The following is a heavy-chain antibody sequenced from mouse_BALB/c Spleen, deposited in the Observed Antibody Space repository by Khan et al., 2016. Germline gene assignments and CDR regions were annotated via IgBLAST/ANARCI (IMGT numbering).Heavy chain of an antibody. V-gene: IGHV3-1*02. CDR3: ATIYAGDRYYFDY. Sequence: EVQLQESGPDLVKPSQSLSLTCTVTGYSIPSHYSWHWIRHFPGNKLEWMGYIHYSGSPNYNPSLKSRITITLDTSKNQFFLQLNSVTTADTATYYCATIYAGDRYYFDYWGQGTTLTVSS. D-gene: IGHD1-3*01. CDR2: IHYSGSP. J-gene: IGHJ2*01. CDR1: GYSIPSHYS.